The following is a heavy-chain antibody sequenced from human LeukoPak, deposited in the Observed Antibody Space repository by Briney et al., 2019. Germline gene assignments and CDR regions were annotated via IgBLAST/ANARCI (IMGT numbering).Heavy chain of an antibody. J-gene: IGHJ3*01. CDR3: ARPLPGDPYAFDV. Sequence: HPGGSLRLSCAASGFTFSSYAMSWVRQAPGKGLEWVSAISGSGGSTYYADSVKGRFTISRDNSKNTLYLQMNSLRAEDTAVYHCARPLPGDPYAFDVWGQGTMVTVSS. D-gene: IGHD7-27*01. CDR2: ISGSGGST. V-gene: IGHV3-23*01. CDR1: GFTFSSYA.